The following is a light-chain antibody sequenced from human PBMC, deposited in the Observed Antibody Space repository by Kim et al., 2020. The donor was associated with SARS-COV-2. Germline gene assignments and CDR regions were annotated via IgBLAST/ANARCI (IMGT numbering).Light chain of an antibody. CDR2: GAS. V-gene: IGKV3-15*01. CDR1: QSVSSD. J-gene: IGKJ1*01. Sequence: VSPGEGVTLSCRASQSVSSDVAWYQHKLGQSPRLLFYGASARATGVAARFSGSGSGTEFTLTISSLQSEDFALYYCQQYKNWPWTFGQGTKVDIK. CDR3: QQYKNWPWT.